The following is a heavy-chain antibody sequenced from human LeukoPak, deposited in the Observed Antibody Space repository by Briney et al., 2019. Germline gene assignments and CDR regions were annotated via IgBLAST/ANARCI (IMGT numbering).Heavy chain of an antibody. Sequence: SVKVSCKASGGTFSSCAISWVRQAPGQGLEWMGGIIPIFGTANYAQKFQGRVTITADESTSTAYMELSSLRSEDTAVYYCAGILTGKYYYYGMDVWGKGTTVTVSS. D-gene: IGHD3-9*01. CDR1: GGTFSSCA. CDR3: AGILTGKYYYYGMDV. V-gene: IGHV1-69*13. J-gene: IGHJ6*04. CDR2: IIPIFGTA.